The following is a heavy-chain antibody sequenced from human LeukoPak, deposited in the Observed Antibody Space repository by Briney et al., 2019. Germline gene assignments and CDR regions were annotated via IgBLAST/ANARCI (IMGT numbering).Heavy chain of an antibody. V-gene: IGHV3-30*02. D-gene: IGHD3-22*01. CDR1: GFIFNSYG. Sequence: PGGSLRLSCAAAGFIFNSYGMHWVRQAPGKGLEWVAFIRYDGSNKYYADSVKGRFTISRDNSKNTLYLQMNSLRVKDTAVYYCATLPYYYDSSGSYYFAYWGQGTLVTVSS. CDR2: IRYDGSNK. CDR3: ATLPYYYDSSGSYYFAY. J-gene: IGHJ4*02.